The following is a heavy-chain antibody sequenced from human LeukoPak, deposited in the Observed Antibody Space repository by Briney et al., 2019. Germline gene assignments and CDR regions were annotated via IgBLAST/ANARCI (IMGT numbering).Heavy chain of an antibody. CDR3: ARLREIPVFGMVTKSTSYFDY. Sequence: PSETLSLTCTVSGDSISRYYWSWIRQPPGKGLEWIGYIYYSGSTNYNPSLKSRVTISLDTSKNQFSLKLSSVTAADTAVYYCARLREIPVFGMVTKSTSYFDYWGQGTLVTVSS. CDR1: GDSISRYY. J-gene: IGHJ4*02. D-gene: IGHD3-3*01. CDR2: IYYSGST. V-gene: IGHV4-59*01.